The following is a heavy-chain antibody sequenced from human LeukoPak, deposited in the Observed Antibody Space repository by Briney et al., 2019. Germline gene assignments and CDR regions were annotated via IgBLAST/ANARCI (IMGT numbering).Heavy chain of an antibody. CDR1: GFTFSSYA. J-gene: IGHJ4*02. Sequence: GGSLRLSCAASGFTFSSYAMSWVRQAPGMGLEWVSTISGNGGATYYADSVKGRFTISRDNSKNTLYLQMNSLRAEDTAVYYCARDVSISRYCSGGSCYAYWGQGTLVTVSS. D-gene: IGHD2-15*01. V-gene: IGHV3-23*01. CDR3: ARDVSISRYCSGGSCYAY. CDR2: ISGNGGAT.